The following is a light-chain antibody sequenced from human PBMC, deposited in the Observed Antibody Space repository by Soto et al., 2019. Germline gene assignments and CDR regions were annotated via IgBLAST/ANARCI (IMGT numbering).Light chain of an antibody. Sequence: DIPMTQSPSSLSASVGDRVTITCRASQSSSSYLNWYQQKPGKAPKLLIYAASSLQSGVPSRISGSGSGTHFTLTISSLQPEDFATYYCQQSYRTPWTFGQGTKVEIK. CDR3: QQSYRTPWT. J-gene: IGKJ1*01. CDR2: AAS. V-gene: IGKV1-39*01. CDR1: QSSSSY.